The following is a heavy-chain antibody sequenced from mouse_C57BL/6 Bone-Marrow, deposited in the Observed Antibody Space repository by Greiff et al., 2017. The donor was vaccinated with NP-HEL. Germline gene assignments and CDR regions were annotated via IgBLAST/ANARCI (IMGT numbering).Heavy chain of an antibody. CDR1: GFNIKNSY. CDR3: ARPYDYGRGAMDY. CDR2: IDPANGNT. Sequence: EVQLQQSVAELVRPGASVKLSCTASGFNIKNSYMHWVKQRPEQGLEWIGRIDPANGNTKSAPKFQGKATITADTSSNTSYLQLSSLTTEDTAIYYGARPYDYGRGAMDYWGQGTSVTVSS. J-gene: IGHJ4*01. V-gene: IGHV14-3*01. D-gene: IGHD1-1*01.